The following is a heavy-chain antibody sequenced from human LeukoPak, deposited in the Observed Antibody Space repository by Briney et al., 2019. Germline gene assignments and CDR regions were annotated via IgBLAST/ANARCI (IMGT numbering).Heavy chain of an antibody. V-gene: IGHV4-34*01. D-gene: IGHD3-10*01. CDR2: INHSGST. CDR3: ARVAMVRGVIINYYYYYMDV. Sequence: PSETLSLTCAVYGGSFSGYYWSWIRQPPGKGLEWIGEINHSGSTNYNPSLKSRVTISVDTSKNQFSLKLSSVTAADTAVYYCARVAMVRGVIINYYYYYMDVWGKGTTVTVSS. CDR1: GGSFSGYY. J-gene: IGHJ6*03.